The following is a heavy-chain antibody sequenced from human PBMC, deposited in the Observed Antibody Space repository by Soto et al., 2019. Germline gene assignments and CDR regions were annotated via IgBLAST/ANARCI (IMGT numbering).Heavy chain of an antibody. D-gene: IGHD3-3*01. J-gene: IGHJ6*02. CDR1: GYTFTSYD. CDR2: MNPNSGNT. CDR3: ARGLLSRYDFWSGYLYYYGMDV. V-gene: IGHV1-8*01. Sequence: VKVSCKASGYTFTSYDINWVRQATGQGLEWMGWMNPNSGNTGYAQKFQGRVTMTRNTSISTAYMELSSLRSEDTAVYYCARGLLSRYDFWSGYLYYYGMDVWGQGTTVTVSS.